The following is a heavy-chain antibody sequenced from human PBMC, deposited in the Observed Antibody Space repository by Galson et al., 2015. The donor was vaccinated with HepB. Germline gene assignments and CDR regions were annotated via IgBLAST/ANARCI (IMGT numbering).Heavy chain of an antibody. CDR2: IYSGGST. Sequence: SLRLSCAASGFTVSSNYMSWVRQAPGKGLEWVSVIYSGGSTYYADSVKGRFTISRDNSKNTLYLQMNSLRAEDTAVYYCAREIGDWKGYFQHWGQGTLVTVSS. CDR1: GFTVSSNY. D-gene: IGHD2-21*02. CDR3: AREIGDWKGYFQH. V-gene: IGHV3-66*01. J-gene: IGHJ1*01.